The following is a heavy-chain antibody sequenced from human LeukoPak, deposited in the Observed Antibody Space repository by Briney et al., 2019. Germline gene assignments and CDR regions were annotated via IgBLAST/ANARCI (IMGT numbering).Heavy chain of an antibody. CDR1: GGSISSGSYY. J-gene: IGHJ4*02. D-gene: IGHD6-19*01. V-gene: IGHV4-61*02. Sequence: SETLSLTCTVSGGSISSGSYYWSWIRQPAGKGLEWIGRIYTSGSTNYNPSLKSRVTISVDTSKNQFSLKLSSATAADTAVYYCARAKKAVAGFFDYWGQGTLVTVSS. CDR2: IYTSGST. CDR3: ARAKKAVAGFFDY.